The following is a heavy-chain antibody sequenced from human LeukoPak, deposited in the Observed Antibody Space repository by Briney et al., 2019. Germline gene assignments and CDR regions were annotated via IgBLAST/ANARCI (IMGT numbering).Heavy chain of an antibody. V-gene: IGHV1-69*05. CDR3: ARGGGHNSYWYFQH. CDR2: IIPIFGTV. J-gene: IGHJ1*01. CDR1: GGTFSSYT. Sequence: SVKVSCKASGGTFSSYTINWVRQAPGQGLEWMGGIIPIFGTVNYAQKFQGRLTITTDESTNTAYMELSSLRSEDTAVYHCARGGGHNSYWYFQHWGQGTLVTVSS. D-gene: IGHD5-24*01.